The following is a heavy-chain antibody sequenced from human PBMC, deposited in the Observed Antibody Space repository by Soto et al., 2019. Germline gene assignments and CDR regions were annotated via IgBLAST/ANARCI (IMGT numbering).Heavy chain of an antibody. D-gene: IGHD3-10*01. CDR3: ARRGSVDMVRGVIGLDYGMDV. CDR1: GGSISSSSYY. Sequence: SETLSLTCTVSGGSISSSSYYWGWIRQPPGKGLEWFGSIYYSGSTYYNPSLKSRVTISVDTSKNQFSLKLSSVTAADTAVYYCARRGSVDMVRGVIGLDYGMDVWGQGTTVTVSS. V-gene: IGHV4-39*01. CDR2: IYYSGST. J-gene: IGHJ6*02.